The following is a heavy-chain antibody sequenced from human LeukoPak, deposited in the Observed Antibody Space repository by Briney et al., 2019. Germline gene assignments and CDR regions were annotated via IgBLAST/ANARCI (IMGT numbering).Heavy chain of an antibody. J-gene: IGHJ5*02. D-gene: IGHD3-10*01. Sequence: SETLSLTCTVSGDSISSGSYYWGWIRQPPGKGLEWIGNIYYSGTTYYSPSLKSRVTISVDTSKIQFSLKLISVTAADTAVYYCGRFRGGRAWFDPWGQGTLVTVSS. CDR3: GRFRGGRAWFDP. CDR2: IYYSGTT. V-gene: IGHV4-39*01. CDR1: GDSISSGSYY.